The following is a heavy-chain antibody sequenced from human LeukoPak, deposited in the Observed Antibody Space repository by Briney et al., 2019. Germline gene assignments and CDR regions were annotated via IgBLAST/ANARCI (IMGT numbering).Heavy chain of an antibody. CDR3: ARNDNGDY. V-gene: IGHV3-48*03. CDR1: GFTFSSYE. Sequence: GGSLRLSCAASGFTFSSYEMNWVRQAPGKGLEWVSYISRSGSLIYYADSVKGRFTISRDNAENSLYLQMNSRRAEDTAVYYCARNDNGDYWGQGTLVTVSS. J-gene: IGHJ4*02. CDR2: ISRSGSLI. D-gene: IGHD1-1*01.